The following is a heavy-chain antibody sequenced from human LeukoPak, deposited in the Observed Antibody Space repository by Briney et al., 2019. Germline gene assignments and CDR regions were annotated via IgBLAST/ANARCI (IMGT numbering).Heavy chain of an antibody. Sequence: SETLSLTCTVSGGSISSGGYYWSWIRQHPGKGLEWIGFIYYSGSTNYNPSLKSRVTISVDTSKNQFSLKLSSVTAADTAVYYCARRGSSWSLAWFDPWGLGTLVTVSS. D-gene: IGHD6-13*01. CDR1: GGSISSGGYY. CDR3: ARRGSSWSLAWFDP. CDR2: IYYSGST. V-gene: IGHV4-61*08. J-gene: IGHJ5*02.